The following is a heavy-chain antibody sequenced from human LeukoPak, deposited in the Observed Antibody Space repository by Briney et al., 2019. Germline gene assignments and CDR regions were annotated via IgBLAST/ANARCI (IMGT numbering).Heavy chain of an antibody. D-gene: IGHD1-26*01. V-gene: IGHV3-21*01. CDR3: ARDAYSGTYGAYYYYYLDV. Sequence: GGSLRLSCAASGFTFTSYNMNWVRQAPGKGLEWVAAITSISSYIYYADSVKGRFTISRDNAKNSLYLQMDSLRVEDTAVYYCARDAYSGTYGAYYYYYLDVWGKGTTVTISS. CDR1: GFTFTSYN. CDR2: ITSISSYI. J-gene: IGHJ6*03.